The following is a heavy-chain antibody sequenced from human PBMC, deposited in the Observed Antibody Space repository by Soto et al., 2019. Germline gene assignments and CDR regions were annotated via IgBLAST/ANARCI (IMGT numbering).Heavy chain of an antibody. J-gene: IGHJ3*02. D-gene: IGHD1-7*01. Sequence: ASVKVSCKASGYTFTGYYMHWVRQAPGQGLEWMGWINPNSGGTNYAQKFQGWVTRTRDTSISTAYMELSRLRSDDTAVYYCARGGDNWNYDDAFDIWGQGTMVTVSS. CDR3: ARGGDNWNYDDAFDI. CDR2: INPNSGGT. V-gene: IGHV1-2*04. CDR1: GYTFTGYY.